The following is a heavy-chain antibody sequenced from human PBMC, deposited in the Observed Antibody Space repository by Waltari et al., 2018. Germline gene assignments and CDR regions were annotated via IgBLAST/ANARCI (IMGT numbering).Heavy chain of an antibody. Sequence: QLQLQESGPGLVKPSETLSLTCTVSGGSISSSSYYWGWIRPPPGKGLEWIGSIHYSGSTYYNPSLKSRVTISVDTSKNQFSLKLSSVTAADTAVYYCARLRIAAAGTYYFDYWGQGTLVTVSS. CDR1: GGSISSSSYY. V-gene: IGHV4-39*01. CDR3: ARLRIAAAGTYYFDY. D-gene: IGHD6-13*01. CDR2: IHYSGST. J-gene: IGHJ4*02.